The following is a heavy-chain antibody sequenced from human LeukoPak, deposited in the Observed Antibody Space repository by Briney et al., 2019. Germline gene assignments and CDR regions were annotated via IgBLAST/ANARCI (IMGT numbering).Heavy chain of an antibody. Sequence: VASVKVSCKASGYTFTSYGISWVRQAPGQGLEWMGWISAYNGNTNYAQKLQGRVTITADESTSTAYMELSSLRSEDTAVYYCARGLVPYYSSTSCYRVGYYYYYMDVWGKGTTVTVSS. CDR3: ARGLVPYYSSTSCYRVGYYYYYMDV. J-gene: IGHJ6*03. V-gene: IGHV1-18*01. D-gene: IGHD2-2*02. CDR2: ISAYNGNT. CDR1: GYTFTSYG.